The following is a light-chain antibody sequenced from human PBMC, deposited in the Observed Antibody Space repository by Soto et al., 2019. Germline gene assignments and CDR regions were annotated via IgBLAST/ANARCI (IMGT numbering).Light chain of an antibody. J-gene: IGLJ1*01. V-gene: IGLV2-14*01. CDR3: FSFTTDWTHV. CDR1: SSDVGAYNY. CDR2: EVS. Sequence: SVLSQPPSVCGSPGQSIPISCTGTSSDVGAYNYVSWFQQHPGKAPTLIISEVSNRPSGVSNRFSGSKSGNAASLAISGLQAEDEADYFCFSFTTDWTHVFGTGTKVTVL.